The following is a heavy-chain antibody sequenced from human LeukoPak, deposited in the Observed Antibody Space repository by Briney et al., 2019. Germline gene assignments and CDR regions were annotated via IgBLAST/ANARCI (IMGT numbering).Heavy chain of an antibody. J-gene: IGHJ4*02. CDR2: ISWNSGSI. Sequence: GGSLRLSCTASGFTFDDYAMHWVRQAPGKGLEWVSGISWNSGSIGYADSVKGRVTISRDNAKNSLYLQMNSLRAEDTAVYYCAKDFYGSGSYSSFDYWGQGTLVTVSS. CDR1: GFTFDDYA. D-gene: IGHD3-10*01. V-gene: IGHV3-9*01. CDR3: AKDFYGSGSYSSFDY.